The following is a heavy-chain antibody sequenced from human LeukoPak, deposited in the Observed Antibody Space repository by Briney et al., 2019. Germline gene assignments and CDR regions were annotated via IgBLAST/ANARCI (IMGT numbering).Heavy chain of an antibody. V-gene: IGHV1-2*02. J-gene: IGHJ4*02. CDR3: ASTAAMLDYFDY. CDR1: GYTFTGYY. D-gene: IGHD5-18*01. CDR2: INPNSGGT. Sequence: ASVKVSCKASGYTFTGYYMHWVRQAPGQGLEWMGWINPNSGGTNYAQKFQGRVTMTRDTSISTAYMELSRLRSDDTAVYYCASTAAMLDYFDYWDQGTLVTVSS.